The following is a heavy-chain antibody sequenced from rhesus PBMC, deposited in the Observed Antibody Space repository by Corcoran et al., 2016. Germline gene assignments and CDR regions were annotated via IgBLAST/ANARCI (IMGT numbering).Heavy chain of an antibody. CDR3: ATGSSGIYGLDS. CDR2: VDPEDGEA. J-gene: IGHJ6*01. D-gene: IGHD6-31*01. V-gene: IGHV1-111*02. CDR1: GYTFTDYS. Sequence: EVQLVQSGAEVKKPGASVKISCTASGYTFTDYSLHWVRQAPGKGLEWMGRVDPEDGEAIHAQKFQDRVTSTADTSTDTAYMELSSLRSEDTAVYYCATGSSGIYGLDSWGQGVVVTVSS.